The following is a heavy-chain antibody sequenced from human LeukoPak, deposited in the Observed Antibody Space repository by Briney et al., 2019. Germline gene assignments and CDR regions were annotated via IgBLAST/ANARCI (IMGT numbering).Heavy chain of an antibody. CDR3: AREYSSSSGSDY. D-gene: IGHD6-6*01. CDR2: INPNSGGT. CDR1: GYTFTGYY. Sequence: ASVKVSCKASGYTFTGYYMHWVRQAPGQGREWMGRINPNSGGTNYAQKFQGRVTMTRDTSISTAYMEPSRLRSDDTAVYYCAREYSSSSGSDYWGQGTPVTVSS. V-gene: IGHV1-2*06. J-gene: IGHJ4*02.